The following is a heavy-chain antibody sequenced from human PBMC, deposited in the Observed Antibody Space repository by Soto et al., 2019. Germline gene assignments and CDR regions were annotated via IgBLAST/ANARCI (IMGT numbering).Heavy chain of an antibody. CDR1: GFTFSSYW. CDR3: ARVGRGFWYFDL. V-gene: IGHV3-74*01. J-gene: IGHJ2*01. Sequence: EVQLVESGGGLVQPGGSLRLSCAASGFTFSSYWMHWVRQAPGKGLVWVSRMNSDGSTTSYADSVKGRFTISRDNAKNTVYLQMNSLTAEDTAVYSCARVGRGFWYFDLWGRGTLVTVSS. CDR2: MNSDGSTT.